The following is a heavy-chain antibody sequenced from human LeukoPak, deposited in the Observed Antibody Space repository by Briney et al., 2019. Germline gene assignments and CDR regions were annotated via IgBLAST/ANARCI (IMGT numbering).Heavy chain of an antibody. Sequence: PSETLSLTCTVSGGSISNYYWSWIRQPPGKGLEWIGYISYIGSTYYNPSLKSRVTMSADTSMIQFSLRLSSVTAADTAVYYCARGGYSGGWDYFDYWGQGTLVTVSS. V-gene: IGHV4-59*01. J-gene: IGHJ4*02. D-gene: IGHD6-19*01. CDR2: ISYIGST. CDR1: GGSISNYY. CDR3: ARGGYSGGWDYFDY.